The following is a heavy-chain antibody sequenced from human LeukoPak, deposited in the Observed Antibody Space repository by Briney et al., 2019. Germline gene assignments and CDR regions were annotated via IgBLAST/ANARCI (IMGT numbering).Heavy chain of an antibody. D-gene: IGHD3-10*01. V-gene: IGHV3-74*01. CDR2: INSDGSST. CDR1: GFTFSSYW. CDR3: ARPGITMVRGASIGLLTFDI. Sequence: GGSLRLSCAASGFTFSSYWMHWVRQAPGEGLVWVSRINSDGSSTTYADSVNGRITISRDNAKNTLYLQMNSLRVEDTAVYYCARPGITMVRGASIGLLTFDIWGQGTMVTVFS. J-gene: IGHJ3*02.